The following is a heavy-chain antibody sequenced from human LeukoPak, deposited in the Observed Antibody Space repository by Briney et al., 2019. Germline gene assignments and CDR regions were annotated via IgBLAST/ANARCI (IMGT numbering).Heavy chain of an antibody. V-gene: IGHV1-2*02. CDR2: INPNSGGT. CDR3: ARDPRSAADYYYYMDV. J-gene: IGHJ6*03. Sequence: ASVKVSCKASGYTFTGYYMHWVRQAPGQGLEWMGWINPNSGGTNYAQKFQGRVTMTRDTSISTAYMELSRLRSDDTAVYYCARDPRSAADYYYYMDVWGKGTTVTVSS. CDR1: GYTFTGYY.